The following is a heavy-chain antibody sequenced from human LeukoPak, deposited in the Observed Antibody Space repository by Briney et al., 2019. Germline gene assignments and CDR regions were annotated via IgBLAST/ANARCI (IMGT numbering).Heavy chain of an antibody. Sequence: SETLSLTCTVSGGSISSYYWSWIRQPAGKGLEWIGRIYTSGSTNYNPSLKSRVTMSVDTSKNQFSLKLSSVTAADTAVYYCARVNPPPFIAVAGRGAFDIWGQGAMVTVSS. D-gene: IGHD6-19*01. CDR1: GGSISSYY. CDR2: IYTSGST. CDR3: ARVNPPPFIAVAGRGAFDI. J-gene: IGHJ3*02. V-gene: IGHV4-4*07.